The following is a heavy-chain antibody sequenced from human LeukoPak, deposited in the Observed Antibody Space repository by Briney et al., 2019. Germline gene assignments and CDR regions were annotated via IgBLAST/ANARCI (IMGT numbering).Heavy chain of an antibody. V-gene: IGHV4-4*07. CDR3: ARERSGYSYGIDY. CDR1: GGSISSNY. J-gene: IGHJ4*02. D-gene: IGHD5-18*01. Sequence: SETLSLTCTVSGGSISSNYWSWVRQPAGKGLEWIGRIHSSGTSTYNPSLKSRHIMSVDASKSQVSLKLTSVTAADTAVYYCARERSGYSYGIDYWGQGTLVTVSS. CDR2: IHSSGTS.